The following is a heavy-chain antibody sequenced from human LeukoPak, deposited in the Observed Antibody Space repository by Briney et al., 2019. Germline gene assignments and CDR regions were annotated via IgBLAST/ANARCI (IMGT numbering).Heavy chain of an antibody. D-gene: IGHD5-18*01. Sequence: PGGSLRLSCAASGFTFSSYSMNWVRQAPGKGLEWISYISSSSSTIYYADSVKGRFTISRDNAKNSLYLQMSSLRAEDTAVYYCASSDTAMAPGYWGQGTLVTVSS. CDR2: ISSSSSTI. V-gene: IGHV3-48*04. J-gene: IGHJ4*02. CDR1: GFTFSSYS. CDR3: ASSDTAMAPGY.